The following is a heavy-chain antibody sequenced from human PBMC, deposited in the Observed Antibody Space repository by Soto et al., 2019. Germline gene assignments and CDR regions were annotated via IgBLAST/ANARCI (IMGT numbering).Heavy chain of an antibody. CDR3: VCDILTGPWFDP. Sequence: PGGSLRLSCAASGFNFSSYAISWVRQAPGKGLEWVSAISGSGGSTYYADSVKGRFTISRDNSKNTLYLQMNSLRAEDTAVYYCVCDILTGPWFDPWGQGTLVTVSS. J-gene: IGHJ5*02. CDR1: GFNFSSYA. D-gene: IGHD3-9*01. V-gene: IGHV3-23*01. CDR2: ISGSGGST.